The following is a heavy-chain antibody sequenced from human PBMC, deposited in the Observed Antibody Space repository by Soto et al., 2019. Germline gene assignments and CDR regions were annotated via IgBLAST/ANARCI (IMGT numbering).Heavy chain of an antibody. Sequence: QVQLVESGGGVVQPGRSLRLSCAASGFTFSSYAMHWVRQAPGKGLEWVAVISYDGSNKYYADSVKGRFTISRDNSKNTLYLQMNSLRAEDTAVYYCARGPSDFWSGYYPVFDYWGQGTLVTVSS. CDR3: ARGPSDFWSGYYPVFDY. CDR1: GFTFSSYA. CDR2: ISYDGSNK. J-gene: IGHJ4*02. D-gene: IGHD3-3*01. V-gene: IGHV3-30-3*01.